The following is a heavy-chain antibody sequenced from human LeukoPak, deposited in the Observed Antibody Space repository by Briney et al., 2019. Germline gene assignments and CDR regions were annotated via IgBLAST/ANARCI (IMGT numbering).Heavy chain of an antibody. D-gene: IGHD1-26*01. CDR2: IWNDGSDK. V-gene: IGHV3-33*06. Sequence: GGSLRLSCAASGFTFSSYGMHWARQAPGKGLEWVAVIWNDGSDKYYADSVKGRFTISRDNSKNTLYLQMNSLRAEDTAAYCCAKPTRGSGSFLIDFWGQRTLVTVSS. CDR1: GFTFSSYG. CDR3: AKPTRGSGSFLIDF. J-gene: IGHJ4*02.